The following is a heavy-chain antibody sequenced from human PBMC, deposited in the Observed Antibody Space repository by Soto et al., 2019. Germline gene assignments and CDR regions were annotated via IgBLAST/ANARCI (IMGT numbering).Heavy chain of an antibody. Sequence: ASVKVSCKASGYTFTSYGISWVRQAPGQGLEWMGWISAYNGNTNYAQKLQGRVTMTTDTSTSTAYMELRSLRSDDTAVYYCAREETADYGDSHYYYYGMDVWGQGTTVTVSS. V-gene: IGHV1-18*01. J-gene: IGHJ6*02. CDR1: GYTFTSYG. CDR2: ISAYNGNT. D-gene: IGHD4-17*01. CDR3: AREETADYGDSHYYYYGMDV.